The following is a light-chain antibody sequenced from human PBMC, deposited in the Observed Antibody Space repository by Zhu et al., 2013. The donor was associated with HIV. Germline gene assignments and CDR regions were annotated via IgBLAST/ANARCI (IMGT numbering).Light chain of an antibody. J-gene: IGKJ2*04. CDR1: QSVLYSSNNKNY. CDR3: QQYYSTVCS. CDR2: WAS. Sequence: DIVMTQSPDSLAVSLGERATINCKSSQSVLYSSNNKNYLAWYQQKPGQPPRLLIYWASTRESGVPDRFSGSGSGTDFTLTISSLQAEDVAVYYCQQYYSTVCSFGQGTKAGDQT. V-gene: IGKV4-1*01.